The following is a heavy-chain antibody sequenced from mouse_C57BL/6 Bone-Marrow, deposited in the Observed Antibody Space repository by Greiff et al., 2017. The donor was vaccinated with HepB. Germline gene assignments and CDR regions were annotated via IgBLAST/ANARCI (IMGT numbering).Heavy chain of an antibody. CDR2: ISSGSSTI. D-gene: IGHD1-1*01. CDR1: GFTFSDYG. J-gene: IGHJ1*03. Sequence: EVMLVESGGGLVKPGGSLKLSCAASGFTFSDYGMHWVRQAPEKGLEWVAYISSGSSTIYYADTVKGRFTISRDNAKNTLFLQMTSLRSEDTAMYYCARLTTVVDGNFDVWGTGTTVTVSS. CDR3: ARLTTVVDGNFDV. V-gene: IGHV5-17*01.